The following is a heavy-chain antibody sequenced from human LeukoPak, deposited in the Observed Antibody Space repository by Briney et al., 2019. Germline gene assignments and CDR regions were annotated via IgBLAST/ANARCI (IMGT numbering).Heavy chain of an antibody. CDR2: IYRSGGT. Sequence: SETLSLTCTVSMGSISNYYWTWIRQSPGKGLEWIGYIYRSGGTTYSPSLKSRVTISLDSPKNQFSLKLNSVTAADTAVYYCARGAFYDSIAYYFDNWGQGALVTVSS. D-gene: IGHD3-22*01. CDR3: ARGAFYDSIAYYFDN. V-gene: IGHV4-59*01. CDR1: MGSISNYY. J-gene: IGHJ4*02.